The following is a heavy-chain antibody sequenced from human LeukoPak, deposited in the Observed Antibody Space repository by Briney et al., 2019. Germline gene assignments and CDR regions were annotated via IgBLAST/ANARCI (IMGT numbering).Heavy chain of an antibody. D-gene: IGHD6-13*01. Sequence: ASVKVSCKASGYTFTGYFMHWVRQSPGQGLEWMGWINPNSGGTNYAQKFQGRVIMTRDTSISTAYIELSRLRSDDTAVYYCARDLDGSSGCDYWGQGTLVTVSS. CDR1: GYTFTGYF. V-gene: IGHV1-2*02. CDR3: ARDLDGSSGCDY. J-gene: IGHJ4*02. CDR2: INPNSGGT.